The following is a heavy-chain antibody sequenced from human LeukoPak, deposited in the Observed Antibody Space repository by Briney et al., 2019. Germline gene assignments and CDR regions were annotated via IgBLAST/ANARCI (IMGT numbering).Heavy chain of an antibody. CDR1: GYSFTSYW. Sequence: GESLKISCKGSGYSFTSYWSGWVRQMPGKGLEWMGIIYPGDSDTRYSSSFQGQVTISADKSISTPYLQWSSLKASDTAMYYCARRIVVVPAAPHDAFDIWGQGTMVTVSS. V-gene: IGHV5-51*01. J-gene: IGHJ3*02. CDR3: ARRIVVVPAAPHDAFDI. CDR2: IYPGDSDT. D-gene: IGHD2-2*01.